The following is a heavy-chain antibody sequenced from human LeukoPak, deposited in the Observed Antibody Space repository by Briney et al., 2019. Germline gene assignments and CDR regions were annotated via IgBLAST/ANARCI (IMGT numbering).Heavy chain of an antibody. J-gene: IGHJ6*03. CDR1: GFTFSTYS. Sequence: GGSLRLSCAASGFTFSTYSMNWVRQAPGKGLEWVSYISSSSSTIYYADPVKGRFTISRDNAKNSLYLQMNSLRAEDTAVYYCAREVGSAVMVRGVIIKYYYYMDVWGKGTTVTVCS. D-gene: IGHD3-10*01. CDR2: ISSSSSTI. V-gene: IGHV3-48*01. CDR3: AREVGSAVMVRGVIIKYYYYMDV.